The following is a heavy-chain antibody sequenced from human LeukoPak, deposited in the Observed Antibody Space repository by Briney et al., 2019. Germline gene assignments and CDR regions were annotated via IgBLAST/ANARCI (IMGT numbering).Heavy chain of an antibody. CDR1: GFRFSSYG. J-gene: IGHJ4*02. Sequence: GGSLRLSCVASGFRFSSYGMSWVRQAPGKGLEWVSAISGSGGSTYYADSVKGRFTISRDNSKNTLYLQMNSLRAEDTAVYYCAKDVIDSRYWGQGTLVTVSS. CDR3: AKDVIDSRY. CDR2: ISGSGGST. D-gene: IGHD3-16*02. V-gene: IGHV3-23*01.